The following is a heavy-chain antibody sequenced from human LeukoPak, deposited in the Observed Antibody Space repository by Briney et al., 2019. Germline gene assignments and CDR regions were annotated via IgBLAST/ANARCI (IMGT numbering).Heavy chain of an antibody. J-gene: IGHJ4*02. V-gene: IGHV4-39*02. CDR3: ARDYGDYVHYFDY. CDR1: GGSISSSSYY. D-gene: IGHD4-17*01. CDR2: IYYSGST. Sequence: SETLSLTCTVSGGSISSSSYYWGWIRQPPGKGLEWIGSIYYSGSTYYNPSLKSRVTISVDTSKNQFSLKLSSVTAADTAVYYCARDYGDYVHYFDYWGQGTLVTVSS.